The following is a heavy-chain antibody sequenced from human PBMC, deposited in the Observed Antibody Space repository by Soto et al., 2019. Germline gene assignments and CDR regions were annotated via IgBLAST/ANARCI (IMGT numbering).Heavy chain of an antibody. Sequence: EVQLLASGGGLVQPGGSLRLSRAASGFPFSSYAMSWVRQAPGKGLEWVSAIGGSGGDTFYADSVKGRFTVSRDNAENTLSLQLNSLRVEDTAIYYCARRTWRGRADYWGQGILVTVSS. CDR2: IGGSGGDT. CDR1: GFPFSSYA. J-gene: IGHJ4*02. CDR3: ARRTWRGRADY. V-gene: IGHV3-23*01. D-gene: IGHD3-3*01.